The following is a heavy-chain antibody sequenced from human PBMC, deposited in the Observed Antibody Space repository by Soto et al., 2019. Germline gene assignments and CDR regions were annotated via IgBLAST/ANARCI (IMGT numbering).Heavy chain of an antibody. CDR2: ISYDGSNK. Sequence: QVQLVESGGGVVQPGRSLRLSCAASGFTFSSYGMHWVRQAPGKGLEWVAVISYDGSNKYYADSVKGRFTISRDNSKNTLYLQMNSLRAEDTAVYYCAKDQVGATWGHFDYWGQGTLVTVSS. CDR3: AKDQVGATWGHFDY. J-gene: IGHJ4*02. CDR1: GFTFSSYG. V-gene: IGHV3-30*18. D-gene: IGHD1-26*01.